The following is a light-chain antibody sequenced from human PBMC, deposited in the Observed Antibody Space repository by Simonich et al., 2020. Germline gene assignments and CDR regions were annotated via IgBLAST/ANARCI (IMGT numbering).Light chain of an antibody. J-gene: IGKJ1*01. CDR2: CAS. CDR3: QQYYSTPRT. Sequence: DIVMTQSPDSLAVSLGERATIHCKSSQSVLYSSNNKNYLAWYQQKPGQPPNLLIYCASNRETGVPDRFSGSGSGTDFTLTISSLQAEDVAVYYCQQYYSTPRTFGQGTKVEIK. CDR1: QSVLYSSNNKNY. V-gene: IGKV4-1*01.